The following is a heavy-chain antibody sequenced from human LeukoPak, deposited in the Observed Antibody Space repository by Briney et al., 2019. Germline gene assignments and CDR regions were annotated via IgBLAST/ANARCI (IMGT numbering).Heavy chain of an antibody. Sequence: GGSLRLSCVASGFAFSNSWMHWVRQPLVKGLAWVSRINSDGSRTAYADSVKGRLTISRDNAKNTLYLQMNSLTAEDTAVYYCAVSRLSRSSNMDVWGKGTTVTVSS. CDR1: GFAFSNSW. D-gene: IGHD6-6*01. CDR3: AVSRLSRSSNMDV. V-gene: IGHV3-74*03. J-gene: IGHJ6*03. CDR2: INSDGSRT.